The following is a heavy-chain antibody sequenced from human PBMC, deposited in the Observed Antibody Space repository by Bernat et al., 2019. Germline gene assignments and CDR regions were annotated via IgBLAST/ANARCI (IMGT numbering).Heavy chain of an antibody. J-gene: IGHJ4*02. CDR1: GGSFSGYY. Sequence: QVQLQQWGAGLLKPSETLSLTCAVYGGSFSGYYWSWIRQPPGKGLEWIGEINHSGSTNYNPSLKSRVTISVDTSKNQFSLKLSSVTAADTAVYYCARLRSEVTDYWGQGTLVTVSS. CDR3: ARLRSEVTDY. CDR2: INHSGST. V-gene: IGHV4-34*01. D-gene: IGHD4-11*01.